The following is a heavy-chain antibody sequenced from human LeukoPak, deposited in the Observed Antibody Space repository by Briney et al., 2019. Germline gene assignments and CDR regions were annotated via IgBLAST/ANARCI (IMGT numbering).Heavy chain of an antibody. Sequence: GRSLRLSCAASGFTFSSYAMHWVRQAPGKGLEWVAVISYDGSNKYYADSVKGRFTISRDNSKNTLYLQMNSLRAEDTAVYYCATQIDYDFWSGYYGYWGQGTLVTVSS. D-gene: IGHD3-3*01. J-gene: IGHJ4*02. CDR2: ISYDGSNK. CDR1: GFTFSSYA. CDR3: ATQIDYDFWSGYYGY. V-gene: IGHV3-30*04.